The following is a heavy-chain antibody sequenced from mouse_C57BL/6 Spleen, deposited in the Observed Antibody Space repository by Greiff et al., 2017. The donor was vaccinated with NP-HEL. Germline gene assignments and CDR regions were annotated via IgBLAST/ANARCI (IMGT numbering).Heavy chain of an antibody. V-gene: IGHV1-53*01. CDR1: GYTFTSYW. J-gene: IGHJ2*01. CDR3: ARFDYDPLYYFDY. CDR2: INPSNGGT. D-gene: IGHD2-4*01. Sequence: QVQLKESGTELVKPGASVKLSCKASGYTFTSYWMHWVKQRPGQGLEWIGNINPSNGGTNYNEKFKSKATLTVDKSSSTAYMQLSSLTSEDSAVYYCARFDYDPLYYFDYWGQGTTLTVSS.